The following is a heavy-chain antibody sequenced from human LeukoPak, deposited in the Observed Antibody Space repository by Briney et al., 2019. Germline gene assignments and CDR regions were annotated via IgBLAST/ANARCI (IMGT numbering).Heavy chain of an antibody. D-gene: IGHD3-10*01. Sequence: SGPTRVNPTQTLTPTCTFSGFSLTTSGVGVGWIRQPPGNPLELLALIYWDDDKRYSPFLKSRLTITKDPSTDQVVLTMTTMDPVDTATYYCALSLVRGRSPPFDYWGQGTLVTVSS. CDR1: GFSLTTSGVG. CDR2: IYWDDDK. CDR3: ALSLVRGRSPPFDY. V-gene: IGHV2-5*02. J-gene: IGHJ4*02.